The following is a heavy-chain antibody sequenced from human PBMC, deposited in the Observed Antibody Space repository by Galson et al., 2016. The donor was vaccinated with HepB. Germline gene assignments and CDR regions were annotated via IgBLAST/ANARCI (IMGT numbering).Heavy chain of an antibody. D-gene: IGHD1-1*01. Sequence: SLRLSCAASGFTFSSYAMSWVRQAPGKGLQWVSTIGGSDGKTYYADSVKGRFTISRDNSKNTLYLQLNSLRAEDTALYYCVKDDKWNVDYWGQGTLVTVSS. CDR2: IGGSDGKT. CDR1: GFTFSSYA. CDR3: VKDDKWNVDY. V-gene: IGHV3-23*01. J-gene: IGHJ4*02.